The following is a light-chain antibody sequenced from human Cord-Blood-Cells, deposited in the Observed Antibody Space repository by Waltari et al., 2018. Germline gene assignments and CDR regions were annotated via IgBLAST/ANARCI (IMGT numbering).Light chain of an antibody. J-gene: IGLJ1*01. CDR1: SSDVGGYNY. Sequence: QSALTQPRSVSGSPGQSVTISCTGTSSDVGGYNYVPWYQQRPGKAPKLMIYDVSKRPSGVPDRFSGSKSGNTASLTISGLQAEDEADYYCCSYAGSYTYVFGTGTKVTVL. CDR3: CSYAGSYTYV. V-gene: IGLV2-11*01. CDR2: DVS.